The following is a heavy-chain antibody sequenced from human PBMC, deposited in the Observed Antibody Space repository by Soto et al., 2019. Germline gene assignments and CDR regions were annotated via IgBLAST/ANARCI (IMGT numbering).Heavy chain of an antibody. CDR2: ISSSSSTI. J-gene: IGHJ4*02. Sequence: PGGSLRLSCAASGFTFSIYSMNWVRQAPGKGLEWVSYISSSSSTIHYADSVKGRFTISRDNAKNSLYLQMNSLSAEDTAVYYCARDEGSSSWLDFWGQGTLVTVSS. V-gene: IGHV3-48*01. CDR1: GFTFSIYS. CDR3: ARDEGSSSWLDF. D-gene: IGHD6-13*01.